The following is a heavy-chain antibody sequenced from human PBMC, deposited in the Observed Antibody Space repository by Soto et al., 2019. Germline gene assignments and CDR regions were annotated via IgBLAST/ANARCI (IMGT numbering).Heavy chain of an antibody. D-gene: IGHD4-17*01. Sequence: SETLSLTCAVYGGSFSGYYWSWIRQPPGKGLEWIGEINHSGSTNYNPSLKSRVTISVDTSKNQFSLKLSSVTAADTAVYCCARGLPTTPVYFFDYWGQGTLVTVSS. CDR2: INHSGST. CDR3: ARGLPTTPVYFFDY. CDR1: GGSFSGYY. V-gene: IGHV4-34*01. J-gene: IGHJ4*02.